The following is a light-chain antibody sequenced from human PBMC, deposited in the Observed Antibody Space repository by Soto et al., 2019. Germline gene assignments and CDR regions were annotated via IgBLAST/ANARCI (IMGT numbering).Light chain of an antibody. J-gene: IGKJ5*01. V-gene: IGKV1-27*01. CDR2: AAS. CDR3: QQSYSTPQTT. Sequence: DIQMTQPPSSLSASVGGRVTITCRASQGISNYLAWYQQKPGKVPKLLIYAASTLQSGVPSRFSGSGSGTDFTLTISSLQPEDVATYYCQQSYSTPQTTFGQGTRLEIK. CDR1: QGISNY.